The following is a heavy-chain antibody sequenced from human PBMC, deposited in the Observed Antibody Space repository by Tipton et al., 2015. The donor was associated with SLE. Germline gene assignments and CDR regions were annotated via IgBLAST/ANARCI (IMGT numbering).Heavy chain of an antibody. CDR1: GGSFSGYS. D-gene: IGHD2-15*01. CDR2: INHGGST. J-gene: IGHJ5*01. Sequence: LRLSCAVYGGSFSGYSWSWIRQTPGKGLEWIGEINHGGSTNYNPSLKTRVTMSVDTSKNQFSLRLSSVTAADSAVYYCARSAGYCSGGSCYGSYGFDSWGQGTLVTVSS. V-gene: IGHV4-34*01. CDR3: ARSAGYCSGGSCYGSYGFDS.